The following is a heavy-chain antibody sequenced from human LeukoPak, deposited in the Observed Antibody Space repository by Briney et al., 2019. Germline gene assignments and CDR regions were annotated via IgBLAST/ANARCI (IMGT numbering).Heavy chain of an antibody. CDR2: ISYDGSNK. J-gene: IGHJ3*02. CDR1: GFTFSSYA. CDR3: ARVGGSGSYDELRAFDI. V-gene: IGHV3-30-3*01. Sequence: PGGSLRLSCAASGFTFSSYAMHWVRQAPGKGLEWVAVISYDGSNKYYADSVKGRFTISRDNSKNTLYLQMNSLRAEGTAVYYCARVGGSGSYDELRAFDIWGQGTMVTVSS. D-gene: IGHD3-10*01.